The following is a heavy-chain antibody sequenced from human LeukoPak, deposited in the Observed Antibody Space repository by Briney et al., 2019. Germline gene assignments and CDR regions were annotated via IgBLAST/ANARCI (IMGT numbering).Heavy chain of an antibody. D-gene: IGHD2-15*01. Sequence: GASVKVSCKASGYTFTGYYMHWVRQAPGQGLEWMGWINPNSGGTNYAQKLQGRVTMTTDTSTSTVYMELSSLRSEDTAVYYCARAGGYCGRISCPYYFDYWGQGSLVAVSS. CDR1: GYTFTGYY. J-gene: IGHJ4*02. V-gene: IGHV1-2*02. CDR2: INPNSGGT. CDR3: ARAGGYCGRISCPYYFDY.